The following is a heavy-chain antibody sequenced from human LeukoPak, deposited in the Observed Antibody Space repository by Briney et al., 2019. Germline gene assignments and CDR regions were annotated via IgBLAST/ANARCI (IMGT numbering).Heavy chain of an antibody. D-gene: IGHD2-15*01. CDR1: GFTFSSYW. CDR2: INSDVSST. CDR3: ARPLYCSGGSCYYPGAAYYYYGMDV. V-gene: IGHV3-74*01. J-gene: IGHJ6*04. Sequence: GGSLRLSCAASGFTFSSYWMHWVRQAPGKGLVWVSRINSDVSSTSYADSVKGRFTISRDNAKNTLYLQMNSLRDEDTAVYYCARPLYCSGGSCYYPGAAYYYYGMDVWGKGTTVSVSS.